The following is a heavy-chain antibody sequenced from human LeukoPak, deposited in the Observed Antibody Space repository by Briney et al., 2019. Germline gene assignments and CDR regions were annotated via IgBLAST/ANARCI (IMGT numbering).Heavy chain of an antibody. D-gene: IGHD3-3*01. CDR2: ISYDADIGSNK. J-gene: IGHJ4*02. Sequence: GGSLRLSCATSGFTFSRYAMHWVRQAPGKGLEWVALISYDADIGSNKYYADSVKGRFTISRDNSKNTLYLQMNSLRAEDTAVYYCARDGGYDFWSGYYQDYWGQGTLVTVSS. CDR1: GFTFSRYA. CDR3: ARDGGYDFWSGYYQDY. V-gene: IGHV3-30-3*01.